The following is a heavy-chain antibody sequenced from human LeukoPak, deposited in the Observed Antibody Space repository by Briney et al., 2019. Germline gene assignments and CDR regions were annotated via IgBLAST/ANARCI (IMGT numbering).Heavy chain of an antibody. J-gene: IGHJ4*02. CDR3: ARDSNVYRHGTFDY. D-gene: IGHD1-1*01. Sequence: PGGSLRLSCAASGFTFSSYAMHWVSQAPGKGREGGAVLSYDESNKSYADSVKSPFTISRDNSKHPLYLQMTSLRAEDTAVYYCARDSNVYRHGTFDYWGQGTLVTVSS. CDR2: LSYDESNK. CDR1: GFTFSSYA. V-gene: IGHV3-30-3*01.